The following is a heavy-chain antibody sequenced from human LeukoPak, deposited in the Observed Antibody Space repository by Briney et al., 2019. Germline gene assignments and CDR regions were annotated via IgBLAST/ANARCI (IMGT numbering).Heavy chain of an antibody. CDR3: ARAEIKLYNQRRYYFDY. Sequence: SETLSLTCAVYGGSFSGYYWSWIRQPPGKGLEWIGEINHSGSTNYNQSLKSRVTISVDTSKNQFSLKLSSVTAADTAVYYCARAEIKLYNQRRYYFDYWGQGTLVTVSS. CDR2: INHSGST. D-gene: IGHD3-16*02. V-gene: IGHV4-34*01. CDR1: GGSFSGYY. J-gene: IGHJ4*02.